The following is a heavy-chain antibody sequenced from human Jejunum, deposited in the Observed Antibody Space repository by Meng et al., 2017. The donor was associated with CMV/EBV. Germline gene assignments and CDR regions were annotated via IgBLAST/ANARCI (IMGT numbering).Heavy chain of an antibody. V-gene: IGHV4-34*01. Sequence: GSFSGYYWTWIRQPPGRGLEWIGEITHSEGTNYNPSLKSRVTISVDTSKNQFSVKLNSVTAADTAVYYCASRPFHSSGWNIRTNWFDPWGQGTLVPSPQ. CDR1: GSFSGYY. CDR2: ITHSEGT. CDR3: ASRPFHSSGWNIRTNWFDP. D-gene: IGHD6-19*01. J-gene: IGHJ5*02.